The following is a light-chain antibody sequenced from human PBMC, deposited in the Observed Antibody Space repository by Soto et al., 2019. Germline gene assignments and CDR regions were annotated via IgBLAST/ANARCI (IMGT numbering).Light chain of an antibody. CDR2: AAS. CDR3: QQYNSWPLT. V-gene: IGKV1-8*01. J-gene: IGKJ4*01. Sequence: AIRMTQPPSSFSASTGDRVTITCRASQGISSYLAWYHQKPGKAPKLLIYAASTLQSGVPSRFSGSGSGTDFTLTISCLQSEDFAVYYCQQYNSWPLTFGGGTKVDIK. CDR1: QGISSY.